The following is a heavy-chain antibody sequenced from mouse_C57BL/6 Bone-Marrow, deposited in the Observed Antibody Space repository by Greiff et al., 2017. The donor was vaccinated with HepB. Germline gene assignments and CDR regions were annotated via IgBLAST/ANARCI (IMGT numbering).Heavy chain of an antibody. CDR1: GYTFTSYW. J-gene: IGHJ1*03. CDR2: IDPSDSYT. V-gene: IGHV1-69*01. Sequence: QVQLQQPGAELVMPGASVKLSCKASGYTFTSYWMHWVKQRLGQGLEWIGEIDPSDSYTNYNQKFKGKSTLTVDKSSSTAYMQLSSLTSEDSAVYYCARIYYGSSYWYFDVWGTGTTVTVSS. D-gene: IGHD1-1*01. CDR3: ARIYYGSSYWYFDV.